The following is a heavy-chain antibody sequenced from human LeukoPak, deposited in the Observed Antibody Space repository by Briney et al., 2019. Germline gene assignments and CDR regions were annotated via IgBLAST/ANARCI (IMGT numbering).Heavy chain of an antibody. J-gene: IGHJ4*02. CDR1: GYTFTSYG. CDR2: ISAYNGNT. D-gene: IGHD1-1*01. V-gene: IGHV1-18*01. CDR3: ARESNWNDRRGLLDY. Sequence: ASVKVSCKASGYTFTSYGISWVRQAPGQGLEWMGWISAYNGNTNYAQKLQGRVTMTTDTSTSTAYMELRSLRSDDTAVYYCARESNWNDRRGLLDYWGQGTLVTVSS.